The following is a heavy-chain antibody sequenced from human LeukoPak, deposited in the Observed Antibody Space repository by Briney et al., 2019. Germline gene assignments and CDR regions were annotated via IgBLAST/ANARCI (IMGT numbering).Heavy chain of an antibody. CDR1: GGTFSSYT. D-gene: IGHD2-2*01. CDR3: ARPGRDDVPFWYFDY. V-gene: IGHV1-69*02. J-gene: IGHJ4*02. CDR2: IIPILGIA. Sequence: GASVKVSCEASGGTFSSYTISWVRQAPGQGLEWMGRIIPILGIANYAQKFQGRVTITADKSTSTAYMELSSLRSEDTAVYYCARPGRDDVPFWYFDYWGQGTLVTVSS.